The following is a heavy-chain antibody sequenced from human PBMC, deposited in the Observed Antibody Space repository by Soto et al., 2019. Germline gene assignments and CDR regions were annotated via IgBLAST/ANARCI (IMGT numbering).Heavy chain of an antibody. CDR1: GFTFSTYA. CDR3: AKDISGYYDSSGYFDY. D-gene: IGHD3-22*01. J-gene: IGHJ4*02. CDR2: ISGSGGGT. V-gene: IGHV3-23*01. Sequence: GGSLRLSCAASGFTFSTYAMSWVRQAPGKGLEWVSTISGSGGGTYNADSVKGRFTVSRDNSKNTLYLQMNSLRAEDTAVYYCAKDISGYYDSSGYFDYWGQGTLVTVSS.